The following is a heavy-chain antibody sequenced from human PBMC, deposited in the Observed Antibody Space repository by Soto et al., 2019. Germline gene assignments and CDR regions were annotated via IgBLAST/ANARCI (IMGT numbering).Heavy chain of an antibody. Sequence: GASVKVSCKASGFTFTSSAMQWVRQARGQRLEWIGWIVVGSGNTNYAQKFQERVTITRDMSTSTAYMELSSLRSEDTAVYYCAAPYLSVAGPYYYYGMDVWGQGTTVTVSS. CDR3: AAPYLSVAGPYYYYGMDV. J-gene: IGHJ6*02. D-gene: IGHD6-19*01. V-gene: IGHV1-58*02. CDR2: IVVGSGNT. CDR1: GFTFTSSA.